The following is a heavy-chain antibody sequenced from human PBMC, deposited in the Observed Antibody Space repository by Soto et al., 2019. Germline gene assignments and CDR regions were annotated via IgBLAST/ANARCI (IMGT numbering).Heavy chain of an antibody. Sequence: ASVKGSCKASGSTFTSYDINWVRQTKGQGLEWMGWMNPNSGNTGYAQKFQGRVTMTRNTSISTAYMELSSVTAADTAVYYCARDGGYCTNGVCYTEYYFDYWGQGTLVTVSS. CDR2: MNPNSGNT. V-gene: IGHV1-8*01. CDR3: ARDGGYCTNGVCYTEYYFDY. CDR1: GSTFTSYD. J-gene: IGHJ4*02. D-gene: IGHD2-8*01.